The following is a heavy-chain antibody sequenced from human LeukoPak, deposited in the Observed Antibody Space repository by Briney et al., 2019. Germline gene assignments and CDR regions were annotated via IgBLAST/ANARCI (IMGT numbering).Heavy chain of an antibody. CDR1: GFTFSDYY. Sequence: GGAPRLSCAAPGFTFSDYYKSWIRPAPGEGGGGGSYHSCNGSTIYYADSVKGRFTISRDNAKNSLYLQMNSLRAEDTAVYYCASGSHYDFWSGYYTAFDYWGQGTLVTVSS. CDR2: HSCNGSTI. D-gene: IGHD3-3*01. V-gene: IGHV3-11*04. J-gene: IGHJ4*02. CDR3: ASGSHYDFWSGYYTAFDY.